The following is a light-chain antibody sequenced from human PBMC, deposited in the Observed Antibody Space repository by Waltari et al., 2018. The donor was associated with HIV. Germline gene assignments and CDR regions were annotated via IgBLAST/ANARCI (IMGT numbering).Light chain of an antibody. CDR2: DVS. J-gene: IGLJ1*01. Sequence: QSALTQPASVSGSPGQSITISCTGTSSDVGGYNYVSWYQQHPGKAPKLMIYDVSNRPSGFSTRFSGSKSGNTASLTISRLQAEDEADYYCSSYTSSSTRVFGTGTKVTVL. CDR1: SSDVGGYNY. CDR3: SSYTSSSTRV. V-gene: IGLV2-14*01.